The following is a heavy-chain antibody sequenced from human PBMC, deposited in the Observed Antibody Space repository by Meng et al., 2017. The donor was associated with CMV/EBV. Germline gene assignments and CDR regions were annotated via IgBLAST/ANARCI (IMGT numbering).Heavy chain of an antibody. CDR3: ARENIRVCGVVTINAFDY. D-gene: IGHD3-3*01. V-gene: IGHV3-30-3*01. J-gene: IGHJ4*02. CDR1: GFIFSSYA. Sequence: GESLKISCAASGFIFSSYAMHWVRQAPGKGLEWVAVISYDGSNKYYADSVKGRFTISRDNSKNTLYLQMNSLRAEDTAVYYCARENIRVCGVVTINAFDYWGQGTLVTVSS. CDR2: ISYDGSNK.